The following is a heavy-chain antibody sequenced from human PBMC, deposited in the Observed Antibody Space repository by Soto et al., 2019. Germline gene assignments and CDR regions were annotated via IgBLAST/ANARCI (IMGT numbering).Heavy chain of an antibody. J-gene: IGHJ4*02. CDR1: GYTFTSYG. Sequence: ASVKVSCKASGYTFTSYGISWVRQAPGQGLEWMGWISAYNGNANYAQKLQGRVTMTTDTSTGTAYMELSSLRSEDTAVYYCALHYGGNSPFDYWGQGTLVTVSS. CDR2: ISAYNGNA. D-gene: IGHD4-17*01. V-gene: IGHV1-18*04. CDR3: ALHYGGNSPFDY.